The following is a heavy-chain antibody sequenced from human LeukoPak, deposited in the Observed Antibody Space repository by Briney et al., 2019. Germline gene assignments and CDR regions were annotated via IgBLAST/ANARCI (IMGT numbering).Heavy chain of an antibody. CDR2: IRSKAYGGTT. D-gene: IGHD3-16*01. J-gene: IGHJ4*02. Sequence: QTGGSLRLSCAASGFTFSSYSMSWVRQAPGKGLEWVGFIRSKAYGGTTEYAASVKGRFTISRDDSRRIVYLQMNSLKTEDTAVYYCTREGRGSDAFDYWAREPWSPSPQ. CDR3: TREGRGSDAFDY. CDR1: GFTFSSYS. V-gene: IGHV3-49*04.